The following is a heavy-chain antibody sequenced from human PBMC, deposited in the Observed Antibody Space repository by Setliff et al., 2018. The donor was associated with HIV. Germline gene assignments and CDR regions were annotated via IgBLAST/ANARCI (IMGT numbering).Heavy chain of an antibody. CDR3: ASFFVTTVTNQDY. CDR2: LSPSGTT. D-gene: IGHD4-17*01. V-gene: IGHV4-34*01. CDR1: GGSFSNYY. Sequence: PSETLSLTCTVYGGSFSNYYTNWIRQPPGKGLEWIGELSPSGTTRSNPSLQSRVTISLDTSNNQFSLKLTSVTAADAAMYYCASFFVTTVTNQDYWGQGTPVTVSS. J-gene: IGHJ4*02.